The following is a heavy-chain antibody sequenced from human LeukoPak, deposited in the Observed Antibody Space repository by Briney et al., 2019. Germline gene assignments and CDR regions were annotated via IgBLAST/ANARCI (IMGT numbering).Heavy chain of an antibody. CDR3: ATSGYNNIDY. V-gene: IGHV3-48*04. CDR1: GFIFSSNS. J-gene: IGHJ4*02. D-gene: IGHD1-1*01. Sequence: GGSLRLSRAASGFIFSSNSMNWVRQAPGKGLEWVSYISSGSSTVYYADPVKGRFTISRDNAKRSLYLQMNNLRAEDTAVYYCATSGYNNIDYWGQGTVVAVSS. CDR2: ISSGSSTV.